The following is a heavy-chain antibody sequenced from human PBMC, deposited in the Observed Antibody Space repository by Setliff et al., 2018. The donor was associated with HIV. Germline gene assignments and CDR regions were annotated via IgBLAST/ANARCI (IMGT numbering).Heavy chain of an antibody. CDR2: VSASDGRT. CDR1: GFTFSSYA. CDR3: ARAWVFDSSSNDAFDI. V-gene: IGHV3-23*01. Sequence: PGGSLRLSCAASGFTFSSYAMSWVRQAPGKGLEWVSAVSASDGRTYYADSVKGRFTISRDNSKDTMYLQMNSLRDEDTAVYYCARAWVFDSSSNDAFDIWGQGTMVTVSS. D-gene: IGHD6-6*01. J-gene: IGHJ3*02.